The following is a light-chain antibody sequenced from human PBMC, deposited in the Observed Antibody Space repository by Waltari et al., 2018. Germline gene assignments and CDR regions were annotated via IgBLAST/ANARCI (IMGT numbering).Light chain of an antibody. CDR1: QSIRNC. V-gene: IGKV1-5*03. CDR3: QQYSGDST. CDR2: KAS. Sequence: QMTQSPSTLSASVGDRVTITCRASQSIRNCLAWYQQNPAKTPTLLIYKASNLQSGVPSRFSGSGSGTEFTLTISSLQPDDFATYYCQQYSGDSTFGQGTKVEIK. J-gene: IGKJ1*01.